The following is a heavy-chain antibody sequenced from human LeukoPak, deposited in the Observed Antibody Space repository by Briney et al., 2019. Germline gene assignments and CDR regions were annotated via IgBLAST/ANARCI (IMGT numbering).Heavy chain of an antibody. V-gene: IGHV3-43*02. Sequence: GGSLRLSCAASGFTFDDYAMHWVRQAPGKGLEWVSLISGDGGSTNYADSVKGRFTISGDNSKNSLYLQMNSLRTEDTALYYCAKTPRGYRGYELGYWGQGTLVTVSS. CDR1: GFTFDDYA. J-gene: IGHJ4*02. D-gene: IGHD5-12*01. CDR2: ISGDGGST. CDR3: AKTPRGYRGYELGY.